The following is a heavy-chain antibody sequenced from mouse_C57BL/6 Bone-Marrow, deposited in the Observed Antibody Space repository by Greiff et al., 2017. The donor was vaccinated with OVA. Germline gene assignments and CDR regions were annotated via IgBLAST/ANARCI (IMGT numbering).Heavy chain of an antibody. CDR2: ISSGGSYT. CDR3: ARLQTGTDYAMDY. Sequence: DVQLVESGGDLVKPGGSLKLSCAASGFTFSSYGMSWVRQTPDKRLEWVATISSGGSYTYYPDSVKGRFTISRDNAKNTLYLQMSSLKSEDTAMYYCARLQTGTDYAMDYWGQGTSVTVSS. V-gene: IGHV5-6*01. D-gene: IGHD4-1*01. CDR1: GFTFSSYG. J-gene: IGHJ4*01.